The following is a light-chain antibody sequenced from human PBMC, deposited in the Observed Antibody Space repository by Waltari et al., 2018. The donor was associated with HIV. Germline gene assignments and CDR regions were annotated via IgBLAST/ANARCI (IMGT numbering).Light chain of an antibody. CDR1: QNINNY. CDR2: AAS. V-gene: IGKV1-39*01. CDR3: QQSYSTTWT. Sequence: DIQMTQSPSSLSASVGDRVTITCLASQNINNYLNWYQEKPGKAPKLLIFAASSLQSGVPSRFSGSGSGTAFTLPINNLQPEDFASYYCQQSYSTTWTFGQGTKVEIK. J-gene: IGKJ1*01.